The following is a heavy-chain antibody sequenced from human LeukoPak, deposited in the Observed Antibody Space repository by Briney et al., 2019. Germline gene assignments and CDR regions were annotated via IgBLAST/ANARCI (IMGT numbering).Heavy chain of an antibody. V-gene: IGHV3-48*04. CDR1: GFTFNNYA. CDR3: ARAKGYTSSYSFDY. Sequence: GGSLRLSCAASGFTFNNYAMNWVRQTPGGRLEWVSFIGISSGPLLYADSVKGRFTISRDNARASVYLQMNRLRAEDTAVYYCARAKGYTSSYSFDYWGQGILVTVSS. J-gene: IGHJ4*02. CDR2: IGISSGPL. D-gene: IGHD3-10*01.